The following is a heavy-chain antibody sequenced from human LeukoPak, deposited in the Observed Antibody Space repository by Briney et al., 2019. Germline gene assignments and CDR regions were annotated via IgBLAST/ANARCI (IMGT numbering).Heavy chain of an antibody. CDR1: GFTFRTFA. CDR2: IWFDGTEGPDK. J-gene: IGHJ4*02. V-gene: IGHV3-33*06. Sequence: GGSLRLSCAASGFTFRTFAMDWVRQAPGKGLEWVAAIWFDGTEGPDKNYADSVRGRFLISRDDSKNTLFLQMNNLRAEDTAVYYCAKEAGSGWRYFDHWGQGTLVTVSS. D-gene: IGHD6-19*01. CDR3: AKEAGSGWRYFDH.